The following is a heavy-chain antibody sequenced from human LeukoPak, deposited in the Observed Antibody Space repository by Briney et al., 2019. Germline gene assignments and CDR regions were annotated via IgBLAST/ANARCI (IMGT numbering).Heavy chain of an antibody. J-gene: IGHJ1*01. D-gene: IGHD2/OR15-2a*01. CDR1: GYIFDIYA. Sequence: VASVKVSCKASGYIFDIYAMLWVRQATGQGLELVEWINTNTGNPTYAPGFTGRFVFSLDTSVSTAYLQISSLKAEDTAVYYCARDYTLTLGSTTYFQHWGQGTLVTVSS. CDR2: INTNTGNP. CDR3: ARDYTLTLGSTTYFQH. V-gene: IGHV7-4-1*02.